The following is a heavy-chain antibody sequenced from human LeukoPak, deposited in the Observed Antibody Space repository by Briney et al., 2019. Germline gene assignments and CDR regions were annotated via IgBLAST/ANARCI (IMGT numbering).Heavy chain of an antibody. Sequence: SETLSLTCTVSDYYISSGHYWGWIRQPPGKGLEWIANIHHAGSTYYNPSLKSRVTISVDTSKNQFSLKLNSVTAADTAVYYCARDIDKTAMLFKGFDTWGQGTLGTVSS. J-gene: IGHJ5*02. CDR3: ARDIDKTAMLFKGFDT. CDR1: DYYISSGHY. CDR2: IHHAGST. V-gene: IGHV4-38-2*02. D-gene: IGHD5-18*01.